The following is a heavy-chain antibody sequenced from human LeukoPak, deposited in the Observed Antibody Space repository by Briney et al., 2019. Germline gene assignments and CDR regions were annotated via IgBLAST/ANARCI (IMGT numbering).Heavy chain of an antibody. J-gene: IGHJ4*02. V-gene: IGHV1-2*02. CDR1: GYTFTGYY. D-gene: IGHD3-10*01. CDR3: ARDRASDGSGSRNPNFDY. Sequence: GASVKVSCKASGYTFTGYYMHWVRQAPGQGLEWMGWINPNSGGTNYAQKFQGRVTMTRDTSISTAYMELSRLRSDDTAVYYCARDRASDGSGSRNPNFDYWGQGTLVTVSS. CDR2: INPNSGGT.